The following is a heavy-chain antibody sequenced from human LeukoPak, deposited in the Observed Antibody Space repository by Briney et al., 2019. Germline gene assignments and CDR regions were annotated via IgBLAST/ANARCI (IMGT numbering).Heavy chain of an antibody. CDR1: GFTFSSYS. CDR3: ARVGRYFDWLFSGEGGHHDY. J-gene: IGHJ4*02. CDR2: ISSSSSYI. Sequence: MSGGSLRLSCAASGFTFSSYSMNWVRQAPGKGLEWVSSISSSSSYIYYADSVKGRFTISRDNAKNSLYLQMNSLRAEDTAVYYCARVGRYFDWLFSGEGGHHDYWGQGTLVTVSS. D-gene: IGHD3-9*01. V-gene: IGHV3-21*01.